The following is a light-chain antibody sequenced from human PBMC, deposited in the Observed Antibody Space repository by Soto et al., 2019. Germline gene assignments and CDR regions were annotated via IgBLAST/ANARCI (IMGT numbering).Light chain of an antibody. CDR3: QQYGSLSWT. J-gene: IGKJ1*01. CDR2: GAS. Sequence: EIVLTQSPCTLSLTQGERATLPCRASQSVGSDYLAWYQQRPGQTPRIIIFGASGRATGIPDRFSGSGSGTDFTLTISRLEPEDFAVYYCQQYGSLSWTFGQGTKVDIK. CDR1: QSVGSDY. V-gene: IGKV3-20*01.